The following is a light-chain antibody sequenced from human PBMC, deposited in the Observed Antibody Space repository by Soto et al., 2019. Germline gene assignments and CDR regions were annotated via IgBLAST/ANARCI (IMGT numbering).Light chain of an antibody. V-gene: IGLV2-14*01. CDR1: RXDIGSYNY. Sequence: QSALXXPAXXXXXXXQSITISCSGTRXDIGSYNYVAWYQQFPGKTPKILIYGVSNRPSGVSSRFSGSKSGNTASLTISGLQAEDEADYYCISYTGSSTSYVFGSGTKLTVL. J-gene: IGLJ1*01. CDR2: GVS. CDR3: ISYTGSSTSYV.